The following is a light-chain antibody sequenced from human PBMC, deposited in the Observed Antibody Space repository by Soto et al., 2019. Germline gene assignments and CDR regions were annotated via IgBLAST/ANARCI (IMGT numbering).Light chain of an antibody. V-gene: IGKV1-9*01. CDR1: PGLGSY. CDR2: AAS. Sequence: DGQLTQSPSFLSASVGARVTITCRAVPGLGSYLAWYQQKPGKAPKLLIYAASNLQSGVSSRFIGRGSGKEFTLTISSLQPEDLATYYCQQLNSYPRLFNFGGGTKVDIK. J-gene: IGKJ4*01. CDR3: QQLNSYPRLFN.